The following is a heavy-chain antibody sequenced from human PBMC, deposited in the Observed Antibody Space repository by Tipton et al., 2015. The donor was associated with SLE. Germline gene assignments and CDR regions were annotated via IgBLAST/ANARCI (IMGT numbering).Heavy chain of an antibody. CDR1: GFSFSNYG. V-gene: IGHV3-30*02. CDR2: IHHDGSKE. J-gene: IGHJ4*02. Sequence: GSLRLSCAASGFSFSNYGMHWVRQTPAKGLEWVAFIHHDGSKEDLPDSLKGRFTISRDNSKNTLYLQMNSLRAEDTAVYYCASWAGRLDSRDLWSGPFDYWGQGTLVTVSS. D-gene: IGHD3-3*01. CDR3: ASWAGRLDSRDLWSGPFDY.